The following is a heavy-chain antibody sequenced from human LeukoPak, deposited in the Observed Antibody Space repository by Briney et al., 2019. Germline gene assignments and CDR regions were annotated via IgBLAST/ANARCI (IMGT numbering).Heavy chain of an antibody. Sequence: GGSLRLSCAASGFTFSSYAMSWVRQAPGKGLEWVSAISGSGGSTYYADSVKGRFTISRDNSKNTLYLQMNSLRAEDTAVYYCARGPRYGSGIGVDYWGQGTLVTVSS. CDR1: GFTFSSYA. CDR2: ISGSGGST. V-gene: IGHV3-23*01. J-gene: IGHJ4*02. CDR3: ARGPRYGSGIGVDY. D-gene: IGHD3-10*01.